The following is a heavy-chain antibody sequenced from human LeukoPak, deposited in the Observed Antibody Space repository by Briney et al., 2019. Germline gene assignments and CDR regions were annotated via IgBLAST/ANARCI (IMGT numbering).Heavy chain of an antibody. CDR2: IRSKAYGGTT. CDR3: TRGYENGYYLYYYYGMDV. V-gene: IGHV3-49*04. D-gene: IGHD3-3*01. Sequence: GGSLRLSCTASGFTFGDYAMSWVRQAPGKGLEWVGFIRSKAYGGTTEYAASVKGRFTISRDDSKSIAYLQMNSLKTEDKAVYYCTRGYENGYYLYYYYGMDVWGQGTTVTVSS. J-gene: IGHJ6*02. CDR1: GFTFGDYA.